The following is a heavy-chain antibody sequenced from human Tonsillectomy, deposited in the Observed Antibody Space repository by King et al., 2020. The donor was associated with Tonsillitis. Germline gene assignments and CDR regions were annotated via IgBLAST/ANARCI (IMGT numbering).Heavy chain of an antibody. CDR3: ARKGDAFDV. Sequence: VQLVESGGSLVQPGGSLRLSCAASGFIFSSYWMSWARQAPGKGLEGVANKNQDGSEKYCVDSVKGRFTISRDNAKNSLYLQMNSLRAEDTAIYYCARKGDAFDVWGRGTMVTVSS. CDR2: KNQDGSEK. V-gene: IGHV3-7*03. J-gene: IGHJ3*01. CDR1: GFIFSSYW.